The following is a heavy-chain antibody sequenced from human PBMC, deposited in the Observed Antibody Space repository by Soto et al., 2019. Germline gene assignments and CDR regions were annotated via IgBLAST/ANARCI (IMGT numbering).Heavy chain of an antibody. J-gene: IGHJ4*01. CDR2: IIPLFGTL. V-gene: IGHV1-69*06. CDR3: ASGSLYGSGSYPVDY. Sequence: ASVKVSCKASGGTFSNHLISWVRQAPGQGLEWMGTIIPLFGTLNYAQKLQGRVTFSADRSTSTAYMELSSLRSDDTVVYYCASGSLYGSGSYPVDYWGQGTLVTVSS. D-gene: IGHD3-10*01. CDR1: GGTFSNHL.